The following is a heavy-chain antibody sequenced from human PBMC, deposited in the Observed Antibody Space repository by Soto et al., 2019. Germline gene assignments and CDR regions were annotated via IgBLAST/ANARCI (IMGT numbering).Heavy chain of an antibody. CDR2: ISAYNGNT. CDR3: ARDPGQYQTAGYYYYYYMDV. J-gene: IGHJ6*03. Sequence: ASVKVSCKASGYTFTSYGISWVRQAPGQGLEWMGWISAYNGNTNYAQKLQGRVTMTTDTSTTTAYMERRGLRSDDTAVYYCARDPGQYQTAGYYYYYYMDVWGKGTTVTVSS. CDR1: GYTFTSYG. V-gene: IGHV1-18*01. D-gene: IGHD2-2*01.